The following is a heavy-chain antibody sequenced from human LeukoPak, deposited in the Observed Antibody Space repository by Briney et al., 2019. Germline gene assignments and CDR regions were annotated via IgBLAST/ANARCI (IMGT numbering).Heavy chain of an antibody. CDR3: AVELGYCSSTSCYGSWFDP. V-gene: IGHV4-31*03. CDR1: GGSISSGGYY. Sequence: TLSLTCTVSGGSISSGGYYWSWIRQHPGKGLEWIGYIYYSGSTYYNPSLKSRVTISVDTSKNQFSLKLSSVTATDTAVYYCAVELGYCSSTSCYGSWFDPWGQGTLVTVSS. J-gene: IGHJ5*02. CDR2: IYYSGST. D-gene: IGHD2-2*01.